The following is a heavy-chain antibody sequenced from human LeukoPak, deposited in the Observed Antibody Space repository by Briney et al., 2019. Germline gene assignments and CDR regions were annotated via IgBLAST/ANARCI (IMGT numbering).Heavy chain of an antibody. V-gene: IGHV4-30-2*03. J-gene: IGHJ4*02. CDR1: GGSISSGGYY. Sequence: SETLSLTCTVSGGSISSGGYYWSWIRQPPGKGLEWIGSVRYSGTTYYNPSLKSRVTISVDTSKNQFYLKLSSVTAADTAVYYCAKQQQRVRNFFDYWGQGTLVTVSS. D-gene: IGHD6-13*01. CDR3: AKQQQRVRNFFDY. CDR2: VRYSGTT.